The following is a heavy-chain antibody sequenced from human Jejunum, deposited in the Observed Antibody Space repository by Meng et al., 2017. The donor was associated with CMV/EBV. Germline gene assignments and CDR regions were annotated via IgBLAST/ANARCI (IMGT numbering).Heavy chain of an antibody. Sequence: AASGFTFSSYSMNWVRQAPGKGLEWVSSISSSSSYIYYADSVNGRFTISRDNSKNTLYLQMNSLRAEDTAIYYCAKTGDGFTFDYWGQGTVVTVSS. CDR3: AKTGDGFTFDY. V-gene: IGHV3-21*04. D-gene: IGHD2-21*02. J-gene: IGHJ4*02. CDR2: ISSSSSYI. CDR1: GFTFSSYS.